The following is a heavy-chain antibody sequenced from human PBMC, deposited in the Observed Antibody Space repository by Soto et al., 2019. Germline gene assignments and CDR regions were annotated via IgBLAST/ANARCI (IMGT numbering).Heavy chain of an antibody. CDR1: GFTFSSYS. V-gene: IGHV3-21*01. J-gene: IGHJ4*02. CDR3: ARSSTVTTSGNFDY. Sequence: PGGSLRLSCAASGFTFSSYSMNWVRQAPGKGLEWVSSISSSSSYIYYADSVKGRFTISRDNAKNSLYLQMNSLRAEDTAVYYCARSSTVTTSGNFDYWGQGTLVTVSS. D-gene: IGHD4-17*01. CDR2: ISSSSSYI.